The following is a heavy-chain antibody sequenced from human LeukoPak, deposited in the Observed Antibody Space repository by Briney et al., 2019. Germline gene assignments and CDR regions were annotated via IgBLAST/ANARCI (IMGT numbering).Heavy chain of an antibody. CDR1: GYTFTSYA. CDR3: ARAPYGGNRIDFDY. CDR2: INTNTGNP. V-gene: IGHV7-4-1*02. D-gene: IGHD4-23*01. Sequence: ASVKVSCKASGYTFTSYAMNWVRQAPGQGLEWMGWINTNTGNPAYAQGFTGRFVFSLDTSVSTAYLQISSLKAEDTAVYYCARAPYGGNRIDFDYWGQGTLVTVSS. J-gene: IGHJ4*02.